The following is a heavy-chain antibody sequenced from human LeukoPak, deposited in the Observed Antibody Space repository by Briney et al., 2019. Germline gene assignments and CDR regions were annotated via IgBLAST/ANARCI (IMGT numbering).Heavy chain of an antibody. Sequence: GGSLRLSCAASRFSFSSYSMNSGRQAPGKGLEWVSSISSSSSYIYYADSVKGRFTISRDNAKNSLYLQMSSLRADDTAVYYCHNEDNYGGGAFDIWGRGTMVTVSS. CDR3: HNEDNYGGGAFDI. D-gene: IGHD2-15*01. CDR2: ISSSSSYI. V-gene: IGHV3-21*01. CDR1: RFSFSSYS. J-gene: IGHJ3*02.